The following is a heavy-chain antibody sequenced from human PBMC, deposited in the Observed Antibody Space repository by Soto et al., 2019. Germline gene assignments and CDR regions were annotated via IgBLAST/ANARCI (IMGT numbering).Heavy chain of an antibody. V-gene: IGHV4-39*01. J-gene: IGHJ5*02. CDR2: IYHTGNA. CDR3: ARDYFDSSDYTTNWFDP. Sequence: SETLSLTCTVSGGTISSYYWAWIRQPPGEGLEWIGSIYHTGNAYYNPSLKSRVTIFVDTSKNQFSLKLTSVTAADTALYYCARDYFDSSDYTTNWFDPWGQGALVTVSS. CDR1: GGTISSYY. D-gene: IGHD3-22*01.